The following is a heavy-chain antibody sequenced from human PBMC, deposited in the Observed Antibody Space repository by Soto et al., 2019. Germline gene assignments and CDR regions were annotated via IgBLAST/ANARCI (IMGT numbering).Heavy chain of an antibody. Sequence: ITLKESGPTLVKPTQTLTLTCTFSGFSLNTGGVGVGWVRQPRGKAMEWLALIYWDDDERYRPSLRSRLNLPKDTIHNQVVLTMTNMDPEDTATYYCVRNWRYYGGDYYYGMDAWGQGTTVTVSS. V-gene: IGHV2-5*02. CDR2: IYWDDDE. CDR1: GFSLNTGGVG. D-gene: IGHD3-10*01. CDR3: VRNWRYYGGDYYYGMDA. J-gene: IGHJ6*02.